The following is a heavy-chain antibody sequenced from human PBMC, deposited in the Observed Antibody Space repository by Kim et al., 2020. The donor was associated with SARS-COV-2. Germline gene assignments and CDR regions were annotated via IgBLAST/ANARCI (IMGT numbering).Heavy chain of an antibody. V-gene: IGHV1-69*13. CDR3: ARKRGWYGEIDY. Sequence: SVKVSCKASGGTFSSYAISWVRQAPGQGLEWMGGIIPIFGTANYAQKFQGRVTITADESTSTAYMELSSLRSEDTAVYYCARKRGWYGEIDYWGQGTLVTVSS. J-gene: IGHJ4*02. CDR1: GGTFSSYA. D-gene: IGHD6-19*01. CDR2: IIPIFGTA.